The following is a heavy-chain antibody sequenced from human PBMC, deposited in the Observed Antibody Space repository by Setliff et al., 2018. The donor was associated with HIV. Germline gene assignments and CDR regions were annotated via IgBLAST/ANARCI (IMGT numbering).Heavy chain of an antibody. CDR3: GRQVPVPGVAATPIDY. V-gene: IGHV4-59*08. J-gene: IGHJ4*02. D-gene: IGHD6-25*01. Sequence: LSLTCTVSGGSISSYYWTWLRQFPGKGLEWIGFIFYTGSTTYNPSLNSRVTISVDTSKNQFSLKVTSVTAADTAVYYCGRQVPVPGVAATPIDYWGQGTLVTVSS. CDR2: IFYTGST. CDR1: GGSISSYY.